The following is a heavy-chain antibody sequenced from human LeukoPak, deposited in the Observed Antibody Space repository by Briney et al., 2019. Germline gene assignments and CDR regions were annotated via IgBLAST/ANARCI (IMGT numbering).Heavy chain of an antibody. CDR1: GGSISSHY. D-gene: IGHD4-17*01. J-gene: IGHJ4*02. V-gene: IGHV4-59*11. CDR3: AKGVTTFDS. Sequence: PSETLSLTCTVSGGSISSHYWSWIRQPPGKGLEWIGYIHSNGNNNYSPTLKSRLHVSVDTSKNQFSLKLTSVTAADTAVYFCAKGVTTFDSWGQGTLVTVSS. CDR2: IHSNGNN.